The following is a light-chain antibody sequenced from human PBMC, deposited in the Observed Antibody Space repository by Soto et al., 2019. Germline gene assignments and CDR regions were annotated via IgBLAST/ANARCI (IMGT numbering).Light chain of an antibody. CDR2: GIS. CDR1: QTVTRSY. CDR3: HQYDSSPIT. J-gene: IGKJ5*01. V-gene: IGKV3-20*01. Sequence: DIVLTQSPGTLSLSPGERATLSCRASQTVTRSYLAWYQHKPGQAPRLLISGISRRAPGIPDRFSGDGSGTDFTLTISRLEPEDYAVYYGHQYDSSPITFGQGTRLEIK.